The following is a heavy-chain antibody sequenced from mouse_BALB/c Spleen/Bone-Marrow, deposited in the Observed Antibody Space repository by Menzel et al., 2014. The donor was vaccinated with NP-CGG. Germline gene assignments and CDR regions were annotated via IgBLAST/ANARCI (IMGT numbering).Heavy chain of an antibody. Sequence: VQLQQSGPELVKPGASVKVSCKASGYVFTSYNMFRVKQSHGKSLEWIGYIDPYSGGTNYNQKFKGKATLTVDKSSNTAYMHLNSLTSEDSAVYYCARELSRAMDYWGQGTSVTVSS. J-gene: IGHJ4*01. D-gene: IGHD1-1*01. CDR1: GYVFTSYN. CDR2: IDPYSGGT. CDR3: ARELSRAMDY. V-gene: IGHV1S135*01.